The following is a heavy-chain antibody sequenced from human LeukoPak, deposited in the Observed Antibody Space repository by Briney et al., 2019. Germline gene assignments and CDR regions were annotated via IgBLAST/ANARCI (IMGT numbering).Heavy chain of an antibody. CDR1: GVSISSHY. D-gene: IGHD1-26*01. CDR3: ASIKSGGATFDY. Sequence: SETLSLTCTVSGVSISSHYWSWIRQPPGKGLEWIGYRYYSGNSNYNPSLKSRVTMSVDTSKNQFSLKLTSVTAADTAVYYCASIKSGGATFDYWGQGTLVTVSS. V-gene: IGHV4-59*11. CDR2: RYYSGNS. J-gene: IGHJ4*02.